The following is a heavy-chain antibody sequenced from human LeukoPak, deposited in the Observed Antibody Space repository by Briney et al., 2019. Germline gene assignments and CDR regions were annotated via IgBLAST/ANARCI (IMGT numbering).Heavy chain of an antibody. CDR3: AKVPYSDYGSGRPPFMDA. V-gene: IGHV3-15*01. CDR1: GLTFSNTW. CDR2: IFRNTDTMVP. D-gene: IGHD3-10*01. J-gene: IGHJ6*02. Sequence: GGSLRLSCEASGLTFSNTWMTWVRRAPGKGLEWDGRIFRNTDTMVPEYAAPVRGRFSISRDDSENTLDLQMNSLTGEDTAVYYCAKVPYSDYGSGRPPFMDAWGQGTTVAISS.